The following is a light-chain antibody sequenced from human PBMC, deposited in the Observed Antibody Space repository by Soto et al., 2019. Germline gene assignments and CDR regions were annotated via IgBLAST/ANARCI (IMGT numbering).Light chain of an antibody. Sequence: QAVVTQEPSLTVSPGGTVTLTCGASTGAVTSGHYPYWFQQKPGQAPRTLIYGTSSKHSYTPARFSGSLLGGKAALTLSGAQPEDEAEYSCLLSYRGPRIFGGGTKLTVL. CDR1: TGAVTSGHY. V-gene: IGLV7-46*01. J-gene: IGLJ2*01. CDR3: LLSYRGPRI. CDR2: GTS.